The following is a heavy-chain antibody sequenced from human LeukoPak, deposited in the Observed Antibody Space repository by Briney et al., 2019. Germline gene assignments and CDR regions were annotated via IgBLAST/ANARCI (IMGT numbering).Heavy chain of an antibody. D-gene: IGHD6-13*01. CDR2: ISGSGGST. J-gene: IGHJ4*02. CDR1: GFTFSSYA. CDR3: ARDHSSSCGVGY. V-gene: IGHV3-23*01. Sequence: GGSLRLSCAASGFTFSSYAMSWVRQAPGKGLEWVSAISGSGGSTYYADSVKGRFTISRDNSKNTLYLQMNSLRAEDTAVYYCARDHSSSCGVGYWGQGTLVTVSS.